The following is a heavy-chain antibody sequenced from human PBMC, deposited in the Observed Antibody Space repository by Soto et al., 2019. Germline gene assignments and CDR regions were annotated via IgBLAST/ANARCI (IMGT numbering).Heavy chain of an antibody. CDR3: AKGPAIVLVPAAMNYYYGMDV. D-gene: IGHD2-2*01. CDR1: GLTFSSYG. J-gene: IGHJ6*02. CDR2: ISYDGSNK. V-gene: IGHV3-30*18. Sequence: QVQLVESGGGVVQPGRSLRLSCAASGLTFSSYGLHWVRQAPGKGLEWVAVISYDGSNKYYADSVKGRFTISRDNSKNTLYLQMNSLIAEDTAVYYCAKGPAIVLVPAAMNYYYGMDVWGQGTTVTVSS.